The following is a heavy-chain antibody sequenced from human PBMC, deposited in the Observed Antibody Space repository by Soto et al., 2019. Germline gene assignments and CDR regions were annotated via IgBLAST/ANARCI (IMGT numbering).Heavy chain of an antibody. Sequence: ASVKVSCKASGYTFTSYGISWVRQAPGQGLEWMGWISAYNGNTNYAQKLQGRVTMTTDTSTSTAYMELRSLRSDDTAVYYCARDNVVVPAAIGNWFDPWGQGTLVTV. CDR3: ARDNVVVPAAIGNWFDP. D-gene: IGHD2-2*02. CDR1: GYTFTSYG. V-gene: IGHV1-18*04. J-gene: IGHJ5*02. CDR2: ISAYNGNT.